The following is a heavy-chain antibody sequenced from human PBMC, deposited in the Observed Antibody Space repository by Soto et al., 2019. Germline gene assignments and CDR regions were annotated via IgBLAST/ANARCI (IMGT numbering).Heavy chain of an antibody. D-gene: IGHD3-16*01. CDR3: VSQQSYYDYIWGSWVYYYMDV. CDR1: GYSFTSYW. V-gene: IGHV5-51*01. J-gene: IGHJ6*03. Sequence: PGESLKISCKGSGYSFTSYWICWVRQMPGKGLKWMGIIYPGESDTRYSPSFQGQVTISADKSISTAYLQWSSLKASDTAMYYYVSQQSYYDYIWGSWVYYYMDVWGKGTTVTVSS. CDR2: IYPGESDT.